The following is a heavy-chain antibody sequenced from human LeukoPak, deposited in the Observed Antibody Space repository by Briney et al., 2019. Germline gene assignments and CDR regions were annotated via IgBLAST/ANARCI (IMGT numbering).Heavy chain of an antibody. V-gene: IGHV3-9*01. CDR2: ISWNSGSI. D-gene: IGHD5-18*01. CDR3: AKEGSYGYPVIDY. J-gene: IGHJ4*02. Sequence: GGSLRLSCAASGFTFGDYAMHWVRQAPGKGLEWVSGISWNSGSIGYADSVKGRFTISRDNAKNSLYLQMNSLRAEDTALYYCAKEGSYGYPVIDYWGQGTLVTVSS. CDR1: GFTFGDYA.